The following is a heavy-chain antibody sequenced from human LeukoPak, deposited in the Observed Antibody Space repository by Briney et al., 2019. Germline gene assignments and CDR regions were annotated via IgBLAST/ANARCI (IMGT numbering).Heavy chain of an antibody. V-gene: IGHV4-39*01. Sequence: SETLSLTGTVSGGSISSSSYYWGWIRQPPGKWLELIGSIYYSGSTYYNPSLKSRVTISVDTSKNQCSRKLSSVTAAHTPVYYCASLLVPADTWFDPWGQGPLVTVPS. CDR3: ASLLVPADTWFDP. CDR1: GGSISSSSYY. CDR2: IYYSGST. D-gene: IGHD2-2*01. J-gene: IGHJ5*02.